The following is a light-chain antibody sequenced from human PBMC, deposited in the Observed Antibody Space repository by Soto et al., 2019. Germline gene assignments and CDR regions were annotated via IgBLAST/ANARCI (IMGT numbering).Light chain of an antibody. V-gene: IGLV2-14*01. Sequence: QSALTQPASVSGSPGQSITISCTGTSSDVGGHNYVSWYQQHPGTAPKLMIYDVTNRPSGVSIRFSGSKSGNTASLTISGLQAEDEADYDCSSYTSSTTRAVVFGGGTKLTVL. CDR1: SSDVGGHNY. J-gene: IGLJ2*01. CDR3: SSYTSSTTRAVV. CDR2: DVT.